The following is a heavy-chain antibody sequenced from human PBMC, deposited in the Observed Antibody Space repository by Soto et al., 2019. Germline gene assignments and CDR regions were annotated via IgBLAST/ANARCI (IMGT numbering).Heavy chain of an antibody. Sequence: ASVKVSCKASGYTFTSYGISWVRQAPGQGLEWMGWISAYNGNTNYAQKLQGRVTMTIDTSTSTAYMELRSLRSDDTAVYYCARIYDPRSPPYGMDVWGQGTTVTVSS. V-gene: IGHV1-18*01. D-gene: IGHD3-16*01. J-gene: IGHJ6*02. CDR2: ISAYNGNT. CDR3: ARIYDPRSPPYGMDV. CDR1: GYTFTSYG.